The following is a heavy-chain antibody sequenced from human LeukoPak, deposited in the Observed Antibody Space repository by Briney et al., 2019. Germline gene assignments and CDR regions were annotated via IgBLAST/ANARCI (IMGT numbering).Heavy chain of an antibody. V-gene: IGHV3-74*01. CDR1: GFTFSNYW. CDR2: INDDGSAT. CDR3: AREILAPGKTHDY. J-gene: IGHJ4*02. Sequence: PGGSLRLSCAASGFTFSNYWMHWVRQVPGKGLVWVSRINDDGSATSYADSVKGRFTISRDNAKNTLFLQINSLRAEDTAVYYCAREILAPGKTHDYWGQGTLVTVSS.